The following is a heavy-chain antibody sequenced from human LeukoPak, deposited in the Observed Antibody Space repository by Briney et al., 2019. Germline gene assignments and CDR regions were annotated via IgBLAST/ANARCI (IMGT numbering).Heavy chain of an antibody. V-gene: IGHV1-69*05. Sequence: SVKVSCKASGGTFSSYAISWVRQAPGQGLEWMGRIIPIFGTANYAQKFQGRVTITTDESTSTAYMELSSLRSEDTAVYYCARDGFGDSSDYYSYYFDYWGQGTLVTVSS. D-gene: IGHD3-22*01. J-gene: IGHJ4*02. CDR3: ARDGFGDSSDYYSYYFDY. CDR1: GGTFSSYA. CDR2: IIPIFGTA.